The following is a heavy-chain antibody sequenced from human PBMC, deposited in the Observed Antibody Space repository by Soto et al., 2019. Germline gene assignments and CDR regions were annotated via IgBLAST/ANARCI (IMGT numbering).Heavy chain of an antibody. CDR3: ARGMTTVTTFDY. CDR1: GGSISSSDYS. CDR2: IYHSGST. V-gene: IGHV4-30-2*01. Sequence: QLQLQESGSGLVKPSQTLSLTCGVSGGSISSSDYSCGWIRQPPGKGLEWIGYIYHSGSTYYNPSLKSLVTISVDRSKNQFSLKLSSVTAADTAVYYCARGMTTVTTFDYWGQGTLVTVSS. J-gene: IGHJ4*02. D-gene: IGHD4-4*01.